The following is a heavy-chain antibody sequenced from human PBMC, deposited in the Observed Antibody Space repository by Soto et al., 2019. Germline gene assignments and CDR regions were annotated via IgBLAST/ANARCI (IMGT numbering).Heavy chain of an antibody. V-gene: IGHV1-18*01. Sequence: ASVKVSCKGSGYTFTSYGVSWVRQAPGQGLEWMGWISAYNGNTKYAQKLQGRVTMTTDTSTSTAYMELRSLRSDDTAVYYCARVPQLAVAGTASFDYWGQGTLVTVSS. CDR2: ISAYNGNT. J-gene: IGHJ4*02. CDR3: ARVPQLAVAGTASFDY. D-gene: IGHD6-19*01. CDR1: GYTFTSYG.